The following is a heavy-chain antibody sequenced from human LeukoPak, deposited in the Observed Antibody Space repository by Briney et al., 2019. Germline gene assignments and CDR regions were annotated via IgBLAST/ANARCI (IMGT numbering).Heavy chain of an antibody. J-gene: IGHJ4*02. Sequence: ASVKVSCKASGYTFTGYYMHWVRQAPGQGLEWMGWINPNSGGTNYAQKFQGWVTMTRDTSISTAYLQWSSLKASDTAMYYCARASEAVVSEFDYWGQGTLVSVSS. CDR2: INPNSGGT. V-gene: IGHV1-2*04. CDR3: ARASEAVVSEFDY. CDR1: GYTFTGYY. D-gene: IGHD4-23*01.